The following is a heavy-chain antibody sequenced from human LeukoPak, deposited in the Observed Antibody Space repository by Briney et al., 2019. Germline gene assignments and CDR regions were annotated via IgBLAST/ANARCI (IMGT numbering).Heavy chain of an antibody. J-gene: IGHJ4*02. D-gene: IGHD6-13*01. Sequence: ASVKVSCKASGGTFSSYAISWVRQAPGQGLEWMGGIIPIFGTANYAQKFQGRVTITADKSTSTAYMELSSLRSEDTAVYYCARDGIAAASGGFDYWGQGTLVTVSS. CDR3: ARDGIAAASGGFDY. CDR2: IIPIFGTA. CDR1: GGTFSSYA. V-gene: IGHV1-69*06.